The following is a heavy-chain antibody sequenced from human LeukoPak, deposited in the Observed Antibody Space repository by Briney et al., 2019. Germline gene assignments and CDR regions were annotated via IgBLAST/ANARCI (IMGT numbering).Heavy chain of an antibody. V-gene: IGHV3-23*01. CDR2: ISGSGGST. D-gene: IGHD4/OR15-4a*01. CDR3: AKVSLNMVNDAFDI. Sequence: GGSLRLSCAASGFTSSSYGMSWVRQAPGKGLEWVSTISGSGGSTYYADSVKGRFTISRDNSKNTLYLQMNSLRAEDTAMYYCAKVSLNMVNDAFDIWGQGTMVSVSS. J-gene: IGHJ3*02. CDR1: GFTSSSYG.